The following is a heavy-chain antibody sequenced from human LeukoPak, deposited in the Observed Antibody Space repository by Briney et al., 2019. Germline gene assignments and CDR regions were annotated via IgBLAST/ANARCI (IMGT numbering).Heavy chain of an antibody. V-gene: IGHV6-1*01. CDR3: ARGVTVIGYYFDY. J-gene: IGHJ4*02. CDR1: GDSVSTNTAA. Sequence: SQTLSLTCAISGDSVSTNTAALNWIRQSPSRGLEWLGRTYYRSKWYNDYAESVKSRITINPDTSKNQFSLQLNSVTPEDTAIYYCARGVTVIGYYFDYWGQGTLVTVSS. CDR2: TYYRSKWYN. D-gene: IGHD4-11*01.